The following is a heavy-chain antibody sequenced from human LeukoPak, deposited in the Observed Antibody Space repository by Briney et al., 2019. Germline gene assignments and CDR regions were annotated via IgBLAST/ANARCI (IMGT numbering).Heavy chain of an antibody. CDR3: ARDGPLTGTTADDAFDI. CDR1: GGSISSYY. J-gene: IGHJ3*02. CDR2: IYTSGST. V-gene: IGHV4-4*07. D-gene: IGHD1-7*01. Sequence: SETLSLTCTVSGGSISSYYWSWIRQPAGKGLEWIGRIYTSGSTNYNPSLRSRVTMSVDPSKNQFSPKLSSVTAADTAVYYCARDGPLTGTTADDAFDIWGQGTMVTVSS.